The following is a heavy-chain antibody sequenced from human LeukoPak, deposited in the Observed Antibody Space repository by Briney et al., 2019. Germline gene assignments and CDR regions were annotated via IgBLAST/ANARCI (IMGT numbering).Heavy chain of an antibody. CDR2: IYTSGST. CDR3: TSSYFETSHYTHYHFDY. D-gene: IGHD3-22*01. CDR1: GGSISSASYY. J-gene: IGHJ4*02. Sequence: SQTLSLTCTVSGGSISSASYYWSWIRQPAGKGLEWIGRIYTSGSTNYNPSLKSRVTISVDTSKNQFSLKLRSVTAADTAVYYCTSSYFETSHYTHYHFDYWGRGTLVTVSP. V-gene: IGHV4-61*02.